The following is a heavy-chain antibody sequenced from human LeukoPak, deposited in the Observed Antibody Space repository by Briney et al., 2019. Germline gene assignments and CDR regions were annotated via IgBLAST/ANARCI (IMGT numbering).Heavy chain of an antibody. J-gene: IGHJ5*02. CDR1: GGSISSYY. CDR3: ARGGYCSGGSCYSGWFDP. Sequence: SETLSLTCTVSGGSISSYYWRWLRQPAGKGLEWIGRLYTSGSTNYNPSLKSRVTMSVDTSKNQFSLKLSSVTAADTAVYYCARGGYCSGGSCYSGWFDPWGQGTLVTVSS. V-gene: IGHV4-4*07. D-gene: IGHD2-15*01. CDR2: LYTSGST.